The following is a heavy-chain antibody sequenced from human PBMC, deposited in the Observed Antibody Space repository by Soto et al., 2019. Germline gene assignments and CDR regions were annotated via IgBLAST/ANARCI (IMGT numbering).Heavy chain of an antibody. D-gene: IGHD3-16*01. J-gene: IGHJ4*02. Sequence: QVQLVESGGGVVQPGRSLRLSCAASGFPFSSYGMHWVREAPGKGLEWVAVISYDGSNKYYADSVKGRFTISRDNSARTLYLKMNSRRPEDTALIYFVGGKNYFSYGGKETLVTVS. CDR2: ISYDGSNK. CDR1: GFPFSSYG. V-gene: IGHV3-30*03. CDR3: VGGKNYFSY.